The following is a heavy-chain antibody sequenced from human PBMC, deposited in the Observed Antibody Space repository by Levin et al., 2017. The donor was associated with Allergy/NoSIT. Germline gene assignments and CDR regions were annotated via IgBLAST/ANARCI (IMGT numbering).Heavy chain of an antibody. CDR2: LFTDGTST. Sequence: SCAVSGFGLDTYNIHWVRQAPGKGLEWVAMLFTDGTSTYYADSVKGRFTLSRDYSQSTVYLQMDSLRTDDTAVYSCARDRIGSFTWDYWGPGTQVTVSS. CDR1: GFGLDTYN. D-gene: IGHD1-26*01. V-gene: IGHV3-30*04. CDR3: ARDRIGSFTWDY. J-gene: IGHJ4*02.